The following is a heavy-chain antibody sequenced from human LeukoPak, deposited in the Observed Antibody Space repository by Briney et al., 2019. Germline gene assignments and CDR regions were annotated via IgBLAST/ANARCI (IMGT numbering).Heavy chain of an antibody. D-gene: IGHD6-13*01. J-gene: IGHJ4*02. CDR2: IHYSGCT. CDR1: GGSISSYY. V-gene: IGHV4-59*01. CDR3: ARGVSGSIAAA. Sequence: SETLSLTCTVSGGSISSYYWSWIRQPPGKGLEWIAYIHYSGCTSYNPSLKSRVTISLDTSKDQFSLKLSSVTAADTAVYYCARGVSGSIAAAWGQGTLVTVSS.